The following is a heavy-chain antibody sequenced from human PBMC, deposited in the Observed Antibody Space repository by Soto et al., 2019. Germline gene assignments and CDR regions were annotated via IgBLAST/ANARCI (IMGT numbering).Heavy chain of an antibody. J-gene: IGHJ5*02. CDR1: GFTFTTYA. V-gene: IGHV3-23*01. D-gene: IGHD3-10*01. CDR2: ISASGDIT. Sequence: GGSLRLSCAASGFTFTTYAMRWVRQAPGKGLEWVSAISASGDITYYADSVKGRFTISRDSSKNTLYLQMNGLRAEDTAIYYCAKYSNFIPWGSYLWGQGTLVTVSS. CDR3: AKYSNFIPWGSYL.